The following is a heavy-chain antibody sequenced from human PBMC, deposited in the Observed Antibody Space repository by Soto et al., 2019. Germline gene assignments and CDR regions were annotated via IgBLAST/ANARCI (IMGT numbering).Heavy chain of an antibody. V-gene: IGHV3-23*01. J-gene: IGHJ4*02. Sequence: EVQLLESWGGLVQPGGSLRLSCTASGFTFSRHAMTWVRQAPGKGLEWVSGLSDSGGSIYYADSVKGRFTISRDNSMNTLYLQMNTLRAEDTAIYYCAKVSSSWYAGFFDLWGQGTLVTVSS. CDR3: AKVSSSWYAGFFDL. CDR1: GFTFSRHA. CDR2: LSDSGGSI. D-gene: IGHD6-13*01.